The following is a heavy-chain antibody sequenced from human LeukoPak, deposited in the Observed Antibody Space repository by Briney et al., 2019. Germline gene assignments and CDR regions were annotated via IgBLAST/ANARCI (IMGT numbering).Heavy chain of an antibody. CDR1: GGSITRSTDY. D-gene: IGHD5-12*01. J-gene: IGHJ5*02. Sequence: SETLSLTCTVSGGSITRSTDYWGWIRQPPGKGLEWIGSINYSGITYYNPSLKSRVTKSVDTSKNQFSLKLSSVTAADTAVYYCARHVDGRSWFDPWGQGTLVTVSS. V-gene: IGHV4-39*01. CDR3: ARHVDGRSWFDP. CDR2: INYSGIT.